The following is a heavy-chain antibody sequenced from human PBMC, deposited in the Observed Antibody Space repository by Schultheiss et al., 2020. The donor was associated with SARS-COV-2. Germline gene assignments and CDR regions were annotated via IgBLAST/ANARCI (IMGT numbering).Heavy chain of an antibody. Sequence: GGSLRLSCAASGFTFDSYALHWVRQAPGKGLEWVAVISYDGSNKYYADSVKGRFTISRDNSKNTLYLQMNSLRAEDTAVYYCAREPPLSGYDFWSGYHTLYGMDVWGQGTTVTVSS. CDR1: GFTFDSYA. D-gene: IGHD3-3*01. CDR2: ISYDGSNK. V-gene: IGHV3-30*04. J-gene: IGHJ6*02. CDR3: AREPPLSGYDFWSGYHTLYGMDV.